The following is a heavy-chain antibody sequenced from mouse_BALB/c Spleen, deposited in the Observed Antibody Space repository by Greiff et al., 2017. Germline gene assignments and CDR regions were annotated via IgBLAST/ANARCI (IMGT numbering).Heavy chain of an antibody. CDR2: INSNGGST. V-gene: IGHV5-6-2*01. J-gene: IGHJ2*01. Sequence: EVQGVESGGGLVKLGGSLKLSCAASGFTFSSYYMSWVRQTPEKRLELVAAINSNGGSTYYPDTVKGRFTISRDNAKNTLYLQMSSLKSEDTALYYCARHGKYYFDYWGQGTTLTVSS. CDR1: GFTFSSYY. CDR3: ARHGKYYFDY. D-gene: IGHD2-1*01.